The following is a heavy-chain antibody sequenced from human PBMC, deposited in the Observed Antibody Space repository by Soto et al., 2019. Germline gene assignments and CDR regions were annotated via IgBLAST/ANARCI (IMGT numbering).Heavy chain of an antibody. CDR3: ARGTFDYYYYGMDV. J-gene: IGHJ6*02. D-gene: IGHD3-16*01. CDR1: GGAFSSYA. Sequence: SVKVSCKASGGAFSSYAISWVRQAPGQGLEWMGGIIPIYGTTNYAQKFQGRVTITADKSTSTAYMELSSLRSEDTAVYDCARGTFDYYYYGMDVWGQGTTVTVSS. V-gene: IGHV1-69*06. CDR2: IIPIYGTT.